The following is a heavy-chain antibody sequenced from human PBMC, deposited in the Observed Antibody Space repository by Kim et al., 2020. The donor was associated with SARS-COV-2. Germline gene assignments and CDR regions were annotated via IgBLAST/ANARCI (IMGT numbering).Heavy chain of an antibody. J-gene: IGHJ5*02. CDR1: GGSVSSGSYY. CDR2: IYYSGST. V-gene: IGHV4-61*01. D-gene: IGHD3-10*01. Sequence: SETLSLTCTVSGGSVSSGSYYWSWIRQPPGKGLEWIGYIYYSGSTNYNPSLKSRVTISVDTSKNQFSLRLSSVTAADTAVYYCARGYGSGSYRWDPRTHPRFDPWGQGTLVTVSA. CDR3: ARGYGSGSYRWDPRTHPRFDP.